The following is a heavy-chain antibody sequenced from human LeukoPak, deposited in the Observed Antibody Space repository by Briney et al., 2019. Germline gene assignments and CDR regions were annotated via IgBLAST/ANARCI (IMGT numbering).Heavy chain of an antibody. CDR1: GGSMTSYY. V-gene: IGHV4-59*01. J-gene: IGHJ4*02. CDR2: IYYSGST. CDR3: AREGVGLGVFDY. D-gene: IGHD1-26*01. Sequence: SETLSLTCAVSGGSMTSYYWSWIRQPPGKGLEWIGYIYYSGSTNYNPSLKSRVTISVDTSKNQFSLKLSSVTAADTAVYYCAREGVGLGVFDYWGQGTLVTVSS.